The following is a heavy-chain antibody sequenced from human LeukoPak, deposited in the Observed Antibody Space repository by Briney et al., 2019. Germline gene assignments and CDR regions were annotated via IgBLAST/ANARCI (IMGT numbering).Heavy chain of an antibody. CDR3: AREAGIAVAGTFDY. J-gene: IGHJ4*02. CDR2: INPNSGGT. D-gene: IGHD6-19*01. Sequence: GASVKVSCKASGYTFTGYYMHWVRQAPGQGLEWMGWINPNSGGTNYAQKFQGRVTMTRDTSISTAYMELSRLRSDDAAVYYCAREAGIAVAGTFDYWGQGTLVTVSS. V-gene: IGHV1-2*02. CDR1: GYTFTGYY.